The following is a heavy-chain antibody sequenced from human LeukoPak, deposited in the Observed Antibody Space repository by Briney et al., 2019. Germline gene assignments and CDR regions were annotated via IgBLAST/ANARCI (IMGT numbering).Heavy chain of an antibody. CDR2: IWYDGSNK. V-gene: IGHV3-33*01. J-gene: IGHJ4*02. CDR1: GFTFSSYG. D-gene: IGHD1-7*01. Sequence: GRSLRLSCAASGFTFSSYGMHWVRQAPGEGLEWVAVIWYDGSNKYYADSVKGRFTISRDNSKNTLYLQMNSLRAEDTAVYYCARVDGRGPNWNYVEEWGQGALVTVSS. CDR3: ARVDGRGPNWNYVEE.